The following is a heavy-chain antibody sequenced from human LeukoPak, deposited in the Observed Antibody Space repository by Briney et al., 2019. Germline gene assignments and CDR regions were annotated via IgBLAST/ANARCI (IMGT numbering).Heavy chain of an antibody. CDR3: SRDLFSGSYQEDF. CDR2: IKYDGSAK. D-gene: IGHD1-26*01. CDR1: GFTLSSYW. V-gene: IGHV3-7*01. Sequence: GGPLRLSXAASGFTLSSYWMSWVRQAPGKGLEWVANIKYDGSAKYYVDSVKGRFTISRDDAKNSLYLEMNSLRAEDTAVYYCSRDLFSGSYQEDFWGQGALVTVSS. J-gene: IGHJ4*02.